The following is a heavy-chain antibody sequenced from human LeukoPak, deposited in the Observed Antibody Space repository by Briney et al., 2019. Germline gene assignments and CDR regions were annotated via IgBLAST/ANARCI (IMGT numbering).Heavy chain of an antibody. D-gene: IGHD6-19*01. J-gene: IGHJ4*02. Sequence: SETLSLTCSVWVGPMCICYGRGMREPPGKGREGVGYIYYRGSTNYNPSLKSRVTISVDTSKSQFSLNLDSVTAVDTAVYYCARRGPIAVAGHFDYWGQGTLVTVSS. V-gene: IGHV4-59*13. CDR1: VGPMCICY. CDR3: ARRGPIAVAGHFDY. CDR2: IYYRGST.